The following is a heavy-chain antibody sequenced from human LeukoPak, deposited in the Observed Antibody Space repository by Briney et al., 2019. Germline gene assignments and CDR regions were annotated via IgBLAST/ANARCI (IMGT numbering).Heavy chain of an antibody. J-gene: IGHJ4*02. D-gene: IGHD3-10*01. CDR3: ARVRSDYGSGSYCFDY. Sequence: GASVKVSCKASGYTFISYYMHWVRQAPGQGPEWMGIINPSGGTTNYAQKFQGRVSMTSDTSTSTVYMELSSLRSEDTAVYYCARVRSDYGSGSYCFDYWGQGTLVTVSS. V-gene: IGHV1-46*01. CDR1: GYTFISYY. CDR2: INPSGGTT.